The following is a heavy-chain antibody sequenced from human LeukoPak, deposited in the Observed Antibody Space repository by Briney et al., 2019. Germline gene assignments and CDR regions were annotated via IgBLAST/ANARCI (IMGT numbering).Heavy chain of an antibody. V-gene: IGHV4-30-4*07. J-gene: IGHJ4*02. D-gene: IGHD2-21*02. Sequence: PSETLSLTCAVSGGSISSGGYSWSWIRQPPGKGLEWIGYIYYSGSTYYNPSLKSRVTISVDTSKNQFSLKLSSVTAADTAVYYCASCGGDCYYSFDYWGQGTLVTVSS. CDR3: ASCGGDCYYSFDY. CDR2: IYYSGST. CDR1: GGSISSGGYS.